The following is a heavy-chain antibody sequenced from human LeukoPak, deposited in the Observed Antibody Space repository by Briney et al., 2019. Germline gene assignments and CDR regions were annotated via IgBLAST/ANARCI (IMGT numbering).Heavy chain of an antibody. J-gene: IGHJ4*02. CDR2: INHSGSI. V-gene: IGHV4-34*01. D-gene: IGHD3-3*01. CDR1: GGSFSGYY. Sequence: SETLSLTCAVYGGSFSGYYWSWIRQPPGKGLEWIGEINHSGSINYNPSLKSRVTISVDTSKNQFSLKLSSATAADTAVYYCARSYDFWSGYYHAYWGQGALVTVSS. CDR3: ARSYDFWSGYYHAY.